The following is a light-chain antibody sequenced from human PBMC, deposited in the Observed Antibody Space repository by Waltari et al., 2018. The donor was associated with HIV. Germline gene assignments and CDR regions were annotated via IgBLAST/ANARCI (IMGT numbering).Light chain of an antibody. Sequence: EIVLPQSPGTVSVSPGEEATLSGRASQPSSTTYEAWYQQKLGQPPRLLIYAASTRAAGVPDRFSGSGSGTDFTLTISGLEPEDCAVYYCQQYIGSPRTFGQGTKVELK. CDR1: QPSSTTY. CDR3: QQYIGSPRT. V-gene: IGKV3-20*01. CDR2: AAS. J-gene: IGKJ1*01.